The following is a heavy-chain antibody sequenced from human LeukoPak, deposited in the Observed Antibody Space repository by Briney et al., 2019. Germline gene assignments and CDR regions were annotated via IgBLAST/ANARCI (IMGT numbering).Heavy chain of an antibody. CDR3: AKGHSAHGTGFDC. J-gene: IGHJ4*02. CDR2: ISGSGDTT. Sequence: QPGGSLRLSCAASGLTFYSYGMSWVRRAPGKGLEWVSGISGSGDTTYYADSVKGRFTISRDNSKNTLFLQMNSLRVEDTAVYYCAKGHSAHGTGFDCWGQGTLVAVSS. V-gene: IGHV3-23*01. CDR1: GLTFYSYG. D-gene: IGHD1-14*01.